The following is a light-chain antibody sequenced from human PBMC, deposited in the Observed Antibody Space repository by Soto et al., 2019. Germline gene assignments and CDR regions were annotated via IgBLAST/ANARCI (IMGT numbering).Light chain of an antibody. CDR1: SSDIGAYNR. CDR2: DVN. Sequence: QSALTQPPSVSGSPGQSVAISCTGTSSDIGAYNRVSWYQQPPGTAPKLMIYDVNNRPSGVPDRFSGSKSGNTASLTISGLQADDEADYYCSSFTISNTYVFGTGTKLTVL. V-gene: IGLV2-18*02. J-gene: IGLJ1*01. CDR3: SSFTISNTYV.